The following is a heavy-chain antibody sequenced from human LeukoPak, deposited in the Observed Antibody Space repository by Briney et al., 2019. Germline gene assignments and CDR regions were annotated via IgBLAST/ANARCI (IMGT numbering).Heavy chain of an antibody. CDR1: GYTLTELS. D-gene: IGHD6-13*01. CDR3: ATASSYSSSWYSIDRYYYYYMDV. J-gene: IGHJ6*03. Sequence: ASVKVSCKVSGYTLTELSMHWVRQAPGKGLEWMGGFDPEDGETIYAQKFQGRVTMTEDTSTDTAYMELSSLRSEDTAVYYCATASSYSSSWYSIDRYYYYYMDVWGKGTTVTVPS. V-gene: IGHV1-24*01. CDR2: FDPEDGET.